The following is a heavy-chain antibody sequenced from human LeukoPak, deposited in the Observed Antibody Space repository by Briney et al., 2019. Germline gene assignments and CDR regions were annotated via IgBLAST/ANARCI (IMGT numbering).Heavy chain of an antibody. CDR1: GGSISSYY. CDR3: ARGPPDYYYGMDV. CDR2: IYFTGST. J-gene: IGHJ6*02. Sequence: PSETLSLTCTVSGGSISSYYWSWIRQPPGKGLEWIGYIYFTGSTSYNPSLKSQVTVSVDTSKNQFSLKLNSVTAADTAVYYCARGPPDYYYGMDVWGQGTTVTVSS. V-gene: IGHV4-59*01.